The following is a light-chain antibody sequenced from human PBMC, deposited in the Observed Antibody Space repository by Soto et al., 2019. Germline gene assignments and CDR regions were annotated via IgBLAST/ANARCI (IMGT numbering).Light chain of an antibody. Sequence: EIVLTQSPGTLSLSPGERATLSCRASQSVGSTYLAWYQQKPGQAPKLLIYGVSSRATGIPDRFSGSGSGTDFTLTISRLEPEDCAVYSSQQYGTSPLPFGPGTKVDI. CDR1: QSVGSTY. J-gene: IGKJ3*01. CDR3: QQYGTSPLP. V-gene: IGKV3-20*01. CDR2: GVS.